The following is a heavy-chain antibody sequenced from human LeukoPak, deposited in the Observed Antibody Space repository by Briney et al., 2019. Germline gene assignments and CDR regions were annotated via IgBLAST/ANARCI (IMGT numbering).Heavy chain of an antibody. Sequence: GGSLRLSCAASGFTFSSYAMSWVRQAPGKGLEWVSAITGSGGSTYYADSVKGRFTISRDNSKNTLYPQMNSLRAEDTAVYYCAKDLFYYGSGSYYFDYWGQGTLVTVSS. V-gene: IGHV3-23*01. J-gene: IGHJ4*02. D-gene: IGHD3-10*01. CDR2: ITGSGGST. CDR1: GFTFSSYA. CDR3: AKDLFYYGSGSYYFDY.